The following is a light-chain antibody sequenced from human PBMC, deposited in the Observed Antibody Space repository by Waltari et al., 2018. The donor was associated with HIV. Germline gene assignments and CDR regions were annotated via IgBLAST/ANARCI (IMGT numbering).Light chain of an antibody. CDR1: SLSSYY. J-gene: IGLJ2*01. Sequence: SEPPQDPAVSVALGPTVRITCQGDSLSSYYARWYQQKPGQAPVLVIYGKNNRPSGIPDRFSGSSSGNTASLTITGAQAEDEADYYCNSRDSSGNHLVFGGGTKLTVL. CDR2: GKN. V-gene: IGLV3-19*01. CDR3: NSRDSSGNHLV.